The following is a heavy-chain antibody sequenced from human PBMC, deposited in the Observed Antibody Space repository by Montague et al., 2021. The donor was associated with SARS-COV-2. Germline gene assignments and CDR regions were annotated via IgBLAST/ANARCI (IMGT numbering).Heavy chain of an antibody. CDR2: TYYRSKWYS. V-gene: IGHV6-1*01. CDR1: GDSVSSNSAT. Sequence: CAISGDSVSSNSATWNWVRQSPSRGLEWLGRTYYRSKWYSDYAVXVRGRATINPDTSKNQFSLQLNSVTPEDTAIYYCTSGREGNYNVMDVWGQGTTVTVSS. D-gene: IGHD1-1*01. J-gene: IGHJ6*02. CDR3: TSGREGNYNVMDV.